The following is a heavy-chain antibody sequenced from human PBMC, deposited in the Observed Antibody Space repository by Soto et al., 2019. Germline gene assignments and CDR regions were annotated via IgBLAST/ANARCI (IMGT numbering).Heavy chain of an antibody. D-gene: IGHD3-10*01. Sequence: SVKVSCKTSGYTFTTYAMHWVRQAPGQRLEWMGGIIPLFGTAKYAQKFQGRVTITVDESTRTGYMELSSLRSEDTAVYYCATMGQETTFYGSGSGFDMDVWGQGTPVTVSS. CDR1: GYTFTTYA. CDR3: ATMGQETTFYGSGSGFDMDV. J-gene: IGHJ6*02. V-gene: IGHV1-69*13. CDR2: IIPLFGTA.